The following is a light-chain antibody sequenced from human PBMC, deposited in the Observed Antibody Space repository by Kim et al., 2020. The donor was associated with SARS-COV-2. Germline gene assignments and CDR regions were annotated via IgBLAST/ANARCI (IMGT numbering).Light chain of an antibody. Sequence: SSELTQDPAVSVALGQTVRITCQGDSLRSYYATWYQQKPGQASILVIYGKNNRRSGIPDRFSGSSSGNTASLIITGSQAGDEADYYCNSRDSNDNVVFGG. CDR1: SLRSYY. CDR3: NSRDSNDNVV. V-gene: IGLV3-19*01. CDR2: GKN. J-gene: IGLJ2*01.